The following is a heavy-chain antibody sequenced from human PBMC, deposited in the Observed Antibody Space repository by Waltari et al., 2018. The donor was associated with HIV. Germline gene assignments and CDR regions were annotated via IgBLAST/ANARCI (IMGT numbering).Heavy chain of an antibody. CDR1: GYTFTRFG. Sequence: QAQLAQSGAEVKKPGASVKVFCKASGYTFTRFGISWVRHAPGPGLEWLAWISCYNGNTNYAQKLQGRVTMTTGTSTSTAYMELGSLRSDDTAVYYCARVGCSSASCYSGWFDPWGQGTLVTVSS. D-gene: IGHD2-2*01. J-gene: IGHJ5*02. V-gene: IGHV1-18*01. CDR2: ISCYNGNT. CDR3: ARVGCSSASCYSGWFDP.